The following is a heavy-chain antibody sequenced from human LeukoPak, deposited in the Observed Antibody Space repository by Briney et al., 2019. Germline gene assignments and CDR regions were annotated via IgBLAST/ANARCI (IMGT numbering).Heavy chain of an antibody. J-gene: IGHJ4*02. CDR3: AREYPYNFWSGYLENYFDY. Sequence: ASVKVSCKASGGTFSSYAISWVRQAPGQGLEWMGWINTNTGNPTYAQGFTGRFVFSLDTSVSTAYLQISSLKAEDTAVYYCAREYPYNFWSGYLENYFDYWGQGTLVTVSS. D-gene: IGHD3-3*01. CDR1: GGTFSSYA. V-gene: IGHV7-4-1*02. CDR2: INTNTGNP.